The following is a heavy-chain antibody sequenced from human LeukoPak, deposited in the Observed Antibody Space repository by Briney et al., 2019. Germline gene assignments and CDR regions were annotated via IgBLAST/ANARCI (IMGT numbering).Heavy chain of an antibody. Sequence: ASVKVSCKASGYTFTGYYMHWVRQAPGQGLEWMGWINPDSGGTNYAQNFQGRVTMTRGTSINTAYMEMSRLRSDDTAVYYCARDSGAIVVVPAAIGFDPWGQGTLVTVSS. V-gene: IGHV1-2*02. D-gene: IGHD2-2*01. CDR3: ARDSGAIVVVPAAIGFDP. CDR1: GYTFTGYY. J-gene: IGHJ5*02. CDR2: INPDSGGT.